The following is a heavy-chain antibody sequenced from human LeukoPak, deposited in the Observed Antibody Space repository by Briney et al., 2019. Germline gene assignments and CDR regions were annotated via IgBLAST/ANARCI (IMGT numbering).Heavy chain of an antibody. J-gene: IGHJ4*02. CDR2: IRYDGSNK. D-gene: IGHD1-20*01. CDR3: AKDPRPSNWTNPAPDY. V-gene: IGHV3-30*02. CDR1: GFTFSSYG. Sequence: GGSLRLSCAESGFTFSSYGMHWVRQAPGKGLEWVAFIRYDGSNKYYADSVKGRFTISRDISKNTLDLQMNSLRVEDTAVYYCAKDPRPSNWTNPAPDYWGQGTLVTVSS.